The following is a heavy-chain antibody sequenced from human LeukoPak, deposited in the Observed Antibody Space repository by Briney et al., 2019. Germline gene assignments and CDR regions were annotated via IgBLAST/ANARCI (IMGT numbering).Heavy chain of an antibody. D-gene: IGHD2-15*01. CDR2: IYYSGST. J-gene: IGHJ5*02. CDR3: AREYCSGGSYYSGWNNWFDP. CDR1: GGSISSSSYY. Sequence: SETLSLTCTVSGGSISSSSYYWGWIRQPPGKGLEWIGSIYYSGSTYYNPSLKSRVTISVDTSKNQFSLKLSSVTAADTAVYYCAREYCSGGSYYSGWNNWFDPWGQGTLVTVSS. V-gene: IGHV4-39*07.